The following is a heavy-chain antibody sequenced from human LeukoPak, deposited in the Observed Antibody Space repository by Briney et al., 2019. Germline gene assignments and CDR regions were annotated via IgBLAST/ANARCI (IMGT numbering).Heavy chain of an antibody. J-gene: IGHJ4*02. Sequence: SETLSLTCTVSGGSIRSYFWSWIRQPPGKGLEWIGYVYYSGSTNYNPSRKSRVTISVDTSKKQFSLKLSSVTAADTAVYYCARRPDGTSHFDYWGQGTLVTVSS. CDR1: GGSIRSYF. CDR3: ARRPDGTSHFDY. D-gene: IGHD6-6*01. V-gene: IGHV4-59*08. CDR2: VYYSGST.